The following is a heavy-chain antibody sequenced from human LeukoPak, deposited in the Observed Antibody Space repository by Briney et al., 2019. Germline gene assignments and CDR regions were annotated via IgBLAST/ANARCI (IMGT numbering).Heavy chain of an antibody. CDR2: IKQDGNEK. V-gene: IGHV3-7*01. Sequence: GGSLRLSCAASGFTFSRNSMNWVRQAPGTGLEWVANIKQDGNEKYYVDSVRGRFTITRDNAKNSLYLQMNSLRAEDTAVYYCARGGTSGYSSSLHFWGGNYYFDYWGQGTLVTVSS. CDR1: GFTFSRNS. CDR3: ARGGTSGYSSSLHFWGGNYYFDY. D-gene: IGHD6-13*01. J-gene: IGHJ4*02.